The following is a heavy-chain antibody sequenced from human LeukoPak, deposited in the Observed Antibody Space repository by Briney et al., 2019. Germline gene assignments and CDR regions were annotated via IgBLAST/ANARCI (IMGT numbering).Heavy chain of an antibody. CDR3: ARGPSKGYCSGGSCFRYYYYGMDV. V-gene: IGHV4-34*01. J-gene: IGHJ6*04. Sequence: PSETLSLTCAVYGGSFSGYYWSWIRQPPGKGLEWIAEINHSGSTNYNPSLKSRVTISADTSKNQFSLKLSSVTAADTAVYYCARGPSKGYCSGGSCFRYYYYGMDVWGKGTTVTVSS. D-gene: IGHD2-15*01. CDR1: GGSFSGYY. CDR2: INHSGST.